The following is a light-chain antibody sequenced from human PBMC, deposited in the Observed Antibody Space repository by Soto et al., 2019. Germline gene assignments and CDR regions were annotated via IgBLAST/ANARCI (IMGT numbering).Light chain of an antibody. Sequence: QSVLTQPPSASGTAGQGVTISCSGGDSNIGSNSVYWYQHLPRMAPKLLIYYNNQRPSGVPDRFSGSWSGTSASLAIVGLRSEDEAVYYCAAWDASLSACVFGNGTKLTVL. CDR1: DSNIGSNS. CDR2: YNN. J-gene: IGLJ1*01. V-gene: IGLV1-47*02. CDR3: AAWDASLSACV.